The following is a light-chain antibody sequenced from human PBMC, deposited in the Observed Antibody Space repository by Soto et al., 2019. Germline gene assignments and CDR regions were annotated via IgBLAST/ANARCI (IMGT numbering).Light chain of an antibody. CDR3: QSCDSSQSGWV. CDR1: SSNIGAAYD. Sequence: QSVLTQPPSVSGAPGQKVTISCTRSSSNIGAAYDVHWYQHLPGTAPKLLIYGNNNRPSGVPDRFSGSKSGTSASLAITGLKAEDEADYYRQSCDSSQSGWVFGGGTKLPVL. V-gene: IGLV1-40*01. CDR2: GNN. J-gene: IGLJ3*02.